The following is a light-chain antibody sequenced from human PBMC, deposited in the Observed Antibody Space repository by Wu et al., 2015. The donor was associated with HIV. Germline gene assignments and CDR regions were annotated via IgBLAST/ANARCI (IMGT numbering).Light chain of an antibody. Sequence: EIVMTQFPATLSVSPGERATLSCRASQNISSSLAWYQQKRGQAPRLLIYGASNRATGVAARFTGSGSVTEFTLTITSMQSEDFAVYYCQQYNDWPRTFGQGTKVEIK. V-gene: IGKV3-15*01. J-gene: IGKJ1*01. CDR2: GAS. CDR1: QNISSS. CDR3: QQYNDWPRT.